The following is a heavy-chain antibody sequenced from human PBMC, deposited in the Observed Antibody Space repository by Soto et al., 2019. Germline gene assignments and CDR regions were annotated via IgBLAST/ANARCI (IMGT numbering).Heavy chain of an antibody. CDR3: AGARVGRPSVRYCSGGSCYSSVGYYGMDV. CDR1: GGTFSSYA. V-gene: IGHV1-69*06. D-gene: IGHD2-15*01. Sequence: ASVKVSCKASGGTFSSYAISWVRQAPGQGLEWMGGIIPIFGTANYAQKFQGRVTITADKSTSTAYMELSSLRSEDTAVYYCAGARVGRPSVRYCSGGSCYSSVGYYGMDVWGQGTTVTVSS. J-gene: IGHJ6*02. CDR2: IIPIFGTA.